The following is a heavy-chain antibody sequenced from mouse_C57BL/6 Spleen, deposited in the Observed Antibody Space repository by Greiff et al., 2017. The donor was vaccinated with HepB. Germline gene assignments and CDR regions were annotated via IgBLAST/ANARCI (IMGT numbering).Heavy chain of an antibody. CDR3: ARWTDYYGSSCGFDY. D-gene: IGHD1-1*01. CDR2: IYPRDGST. V-gene: IGHV1-78*01. CDR1: GYTFTDHT. Sequence: QVQLQQSDAELVKPGASVKISCKVSGYTFTDHTIHWMKQRPEQGLEWIGYIYPRDGSTKYNEKFKGKATLTADKSSSTAYMQLNSLTSEDSAVSFCARWTDYYGSSCGFDYWGQGTTLTVSS. J-gene: IGHJ2*01.